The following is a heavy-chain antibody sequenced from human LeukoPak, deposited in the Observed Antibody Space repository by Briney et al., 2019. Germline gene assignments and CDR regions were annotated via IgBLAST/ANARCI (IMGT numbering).Heavy chain of an antibody. D-gene: IGHD3-10*02. CDR1: GGSISSYY. V-gene: IGHV4-59*08. Sequence: SETLSLTCTVSGGSISSYYWSWIRQPPGKGLEWIGYIYYSGSTNYNPSLKSRVTISVDTSKNQFSLKLSSVTAADTAVYYCARLSFMYAFDIWGQGTMVIVSS. CDR3: ARLSFMYAFDI. CDR2: IYYSGST. J-gene: IGHJ3*02.